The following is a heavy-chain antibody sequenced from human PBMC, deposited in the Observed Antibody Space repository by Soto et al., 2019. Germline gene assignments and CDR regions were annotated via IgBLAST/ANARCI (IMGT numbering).Heavy chain of an antibody. CDR2: ISYSGST. CDR1: GGSISSGGYY. D-gene: IGHD4-17*01. V-gene: IGHV4-31*03. CDR3: ARVPMTKVVTHSFGL. J-gene: IGHJ2*01. Sequence: QVQLQESGPGLVKPSQTLSLTCTVYGGSISSGGYYWSWIRQHPGKGLEWIGYISYSGSTYYNPSLKSRVTIAVGTSKNHFSPKLSSVAASDTAGYYCARVPMTKVVTHSFGLWGRGALVTVPA.